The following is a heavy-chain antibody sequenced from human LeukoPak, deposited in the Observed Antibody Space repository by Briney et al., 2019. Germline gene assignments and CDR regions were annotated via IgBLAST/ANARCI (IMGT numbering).Heavy chain of an antibody. CDR2: IWYDGSNK. Sequence: PGRSLRLSCAASGFTFSSYGMHWVRQAPGKGLEWVAVIWYDGSNKYYADSVKGRFTISRDNSKNTLYLQMNSLRAEDTAVYYCAREVSSSGMAFDIWGQGTMVTVSS. CDR1: GFTFSSYG. D-gene: IGHD3-22*01. V-gene: IGHV3-33*01. CDR3: AREVSSSGMAFDI. J-gene: IGHJ3*02.